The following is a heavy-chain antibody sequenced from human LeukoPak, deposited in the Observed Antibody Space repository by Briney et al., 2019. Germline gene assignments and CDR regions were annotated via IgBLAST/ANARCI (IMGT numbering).Heavy chain of an antibody. D-gene: IGHD6-13*01. Sequence: SETLSLTCAVYGGSFSGYYWSWIRQPPGKGLEWIGEINHSGSTNYNPSLKSRVTISVDTSKNQFSLKLSSVAAADTAVYYCARRQQQLAYFDYWGQGTLVTVSS. CDR2: INHSGST. CDR3: ARRQQQLAYFDY. V-gene: IGHV4-34*01. CDR1: GGSFSGYY. J-gene: IGHJ4*02.